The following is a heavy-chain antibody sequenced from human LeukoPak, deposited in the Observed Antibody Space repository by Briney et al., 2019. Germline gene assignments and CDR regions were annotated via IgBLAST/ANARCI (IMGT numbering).Heavy chain of an antibody. CDR3: ARAGYFDSSGFYAPDAFDI. CDR2: ITTSDGNT. CDR1: GFTFSSYT. J-gene: IGHJ3*02. Sequence: GGSLRLSCAASGFTFSSYTMSWVRQAPGKGLEWVSTITTSDGNTYYADSVKGRFTISRDNSKNTLFLQMNSLRVGDTAVYYCARAGYFDSSGFYAPDAFDIWGQGTVVTVSS. V-gene: IGHV3-23*01. D-gene: IGHD3-22*01.